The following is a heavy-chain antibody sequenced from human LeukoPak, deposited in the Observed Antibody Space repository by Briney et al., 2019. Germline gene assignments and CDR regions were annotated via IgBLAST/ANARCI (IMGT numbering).Heavy chain of an antibody. CDR2: INPNSGGT. J-gene: IGHJ5*02. CDR3: ARGKMPGGRFDP. Sequence: ASVKVSCKASGYTFTGYYMHWVRQAPGQGLEWMGRINPNSGGTNYAQKFQGRVTMTRDTSISTAYMGLSRLRSDDTAVYYCARGKMPGGRFDPWGQGTLVTVSS. V-gene: IGHV1-2*06. CDR1: GYTFTGYY. D-gene: IGHD2-2*01.